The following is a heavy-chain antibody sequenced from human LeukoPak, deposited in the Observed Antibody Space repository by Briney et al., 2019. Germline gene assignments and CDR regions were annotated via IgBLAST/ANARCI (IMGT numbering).Heavy chain of an antibody. CDR3: ARSGVPAGYCSSTSCYNWFDP. V-gene: IGHV1-8*03. CDR2: MNPNSGNT. J-gene: IGHJ5*02. Sequence: ASVKVSCKASGYTFTSYDINWVRPATGQGLEWMGWMNPNSGNTGYAQKFQGRVTITRNTSISTAYMELSSLRSEDTAVYYCARSGVPAGYCSSTSCYNWFDPWSQGTLVTVSS. D-gene: IGHD2-2*01. CDR1: GYTFTSYD.